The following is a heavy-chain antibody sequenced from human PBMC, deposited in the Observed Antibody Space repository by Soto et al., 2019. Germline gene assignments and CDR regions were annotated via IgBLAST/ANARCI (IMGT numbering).Heavy chain of an antibody. J-gene: IGHJ6*02. CDR3: AKLPDGYYYYYGMDV. Sequence: WTWIRQPPGKGLEWIGYIYNSGSTNYSPALKSRVTISLDTSKNQFSLKVNSVTAADMAMYYCAKLPDGYYYYYGMDVWGQGTSFTVSS. V-gene: IGHV4-61*07. CDR2: IYNSGST.